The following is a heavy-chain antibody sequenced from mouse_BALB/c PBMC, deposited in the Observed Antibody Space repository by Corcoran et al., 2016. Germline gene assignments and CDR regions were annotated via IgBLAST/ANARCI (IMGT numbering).Heavy chain of an antibody. CDR3: ARSGEGKITTVATGFAY. CDR2: INPYNGAT. V-gene: IGHV1-22*01. CDR1: GYSFTVYY. D-gene: IGHD1-1*01. Sequence: EDQLQQSGPELVKRGASETISCKASGYSFTVYYLQWVKQSHVSSLEWIGRINPYNGATSYNQNFKDKASLTVNKSSSTAYMELHSLTSEDSAVYYCARSGEGKITTVATGFAYWGQGTLVTVS. J-gene: IGHJ3*01.